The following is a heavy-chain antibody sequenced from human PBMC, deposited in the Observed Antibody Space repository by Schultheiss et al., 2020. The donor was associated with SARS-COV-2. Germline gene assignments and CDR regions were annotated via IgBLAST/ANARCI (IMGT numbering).Heavy chain of an antibody. CDR3: ARGARPNALSDY. Sequence: SETLSLTCTVSGGSISSGGYYWGWIRQPPGKGLEWIGYIYYSGSTYYNPSLQNRVTISVDTSKNQFSLNLSSVTAADAAVYYCARGARPNALSDYWGQGTLVTVSS. CDR2: IYYSGST. V-gene: IGHV4-61*08. D-gene: IGHD6-6*01. J-gene: IGHJ4*02. CDR1: GGSISSGGYY.